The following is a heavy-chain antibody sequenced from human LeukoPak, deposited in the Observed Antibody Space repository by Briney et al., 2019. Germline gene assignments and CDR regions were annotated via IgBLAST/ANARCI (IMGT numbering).Heavy chain of an antibody. V-gene: IGHV4-34*01. CDR3: AGGLVVPAANDY. J-gene: IGHJ4*02. Sequence: SETLSLTCAVYGGSFSGYYWSWIRQPPGKGLEWIGEINHSGSTNYNPSLKSRVTISVDTSKNQFSLKLSSVTAADTAVYYCAGGLVVPAANDYWGQGTLVAVSS. CDR2: INHSGST. CDR1: GGSFSGYY. D-gene: IGHD2-2*01.